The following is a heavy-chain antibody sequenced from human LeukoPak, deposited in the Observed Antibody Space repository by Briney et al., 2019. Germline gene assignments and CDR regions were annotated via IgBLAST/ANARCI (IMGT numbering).Heavy chain of an antibody. D-gene: IGHD6-13*01. V-gene: IGHV3-72*01. CDR2: TRNKANSYIT. J-gene: IGHJ6*03. Sequence: GGSLRLSCAASGFTFSDHYMDWVRQAPGKGLEWVGRTRNKANSYITEYAASVKGRFTLSRDDSKNSVYLQLNSLRAEDTAVYYCARDNLVRDYYYMDVWGKGTTVTVSS. CDR1: GFTFSDHY. CDR3: ARDNLVRDYYYMDV.